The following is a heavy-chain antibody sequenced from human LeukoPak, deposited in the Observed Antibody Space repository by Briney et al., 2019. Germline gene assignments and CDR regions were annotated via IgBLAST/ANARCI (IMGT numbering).Heavy chain of an antibody. CDR2: ISSSSSTI. J-gene: IGHJ4*02. D-gene: IGHD6-19*01. CDR3: ASPHSSGWYYFDY. Sequence: GGSLRLSCAASGFTFSSYSMNWVRQAPGKGLEWVSYISSSSSTIYYADSVKGRFTISRDNAKNSLYLQMNSLRAEDTAVYYCASPHSSGWYYFDYWGQGTLVTVSS. CDR1: GFTFSSYS. V-gene: IGHV3-48*04.